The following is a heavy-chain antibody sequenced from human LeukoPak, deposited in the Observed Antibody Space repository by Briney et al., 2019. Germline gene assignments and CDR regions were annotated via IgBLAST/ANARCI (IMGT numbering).Heavy chain of an antibody. CDR3: ARDRHYYYGSGSLGY. Sequence: GGSLRLSCAASGFTFSSYGMHWVRQAPGKGLEWVAVIWYDGSNKYYADSVKGRFTISRDNSKNTLYLQMNSLRAEDTAVYYCARDRHYYYGSGSLGYWGQGTLVTVSS. CDR1: GFTFSSYG. V-gene: IGHV3-33*01. D-gene: IGHD3-10*01. J-gene: IGHJ4*02. CDR2: IWYDGSNK.